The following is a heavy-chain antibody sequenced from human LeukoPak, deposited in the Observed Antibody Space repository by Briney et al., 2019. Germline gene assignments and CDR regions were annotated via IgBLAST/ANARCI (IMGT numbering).Heavy chain of an antibody. CDR3: ARSADQWLVRVSWFDP. V-gene: IGHV4-59*01. J-gene: IGHJ5*02. CDR2: IYYSGST. D-gene: IGHD6-19*01. CDR1: GGSISSYY. Sequence: SETLSLTCTVSGGSISSYYWSSIRQPPGEGLEWIGYIYYSGSTNYNPSLKSRVTISVDTSKNQFSLELSSVTAADTAVYYCARSADQWLVRVSWFDPWGQGTLVTVSS.